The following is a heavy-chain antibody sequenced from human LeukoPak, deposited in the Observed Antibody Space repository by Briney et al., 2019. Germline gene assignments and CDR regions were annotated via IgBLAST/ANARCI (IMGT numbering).Heavy chain of an antibody. V-gene: IGHV3-7*01. Sequence: GGSLRLSCAASGFTFSSYWMSWVRQAPGKGLEWVANIKQDGSEKYYVDSVKGRFTISRDNAKSSLYLQMDSLRAEDTAVYYCAREGLTRAARPWGPDYWGQGTLVTVSS. CDR2: IKQDGSEK. CDR3: AREGLTRAARPWGPDY. CDR1: GFTFSSYW. D-gene: IGHD6-6*01. J-gene: IGHJ4*02.